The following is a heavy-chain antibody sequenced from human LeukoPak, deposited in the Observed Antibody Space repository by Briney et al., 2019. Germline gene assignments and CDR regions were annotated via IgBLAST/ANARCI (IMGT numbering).Heavy chain of an antibody. CDR1: GYTFTSYD. Sequence: ASVKVSCKASGYTFTSYDINWVRQATGQGLEWMGWMNPNSGNTGYAQKFQGRVTITRNTSISTAYMELSSLRSEDTAVYYCARDLGGYCSSTSCYGSWFDPWGQGTLVTVSS. D-gene: IGHD2-2*01. CDR2: MNPNSGNT. V-gene: IGHV1-8*01. J-gene: IGHJ5*02. CDR3: ARDLGGYCSSTSCYGSWFDP.